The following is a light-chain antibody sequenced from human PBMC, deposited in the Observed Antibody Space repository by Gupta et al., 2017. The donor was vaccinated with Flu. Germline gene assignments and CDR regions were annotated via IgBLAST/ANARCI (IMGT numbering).Light chain of an antibody. Sequence: EIVLTQSPGTLSLSPGERATLSCKASQSVSAGYLAWYQQKSGQAPRLLMYHTSTRAAGISDRFSGSGSETDFALTISMLDPEDFAMYYCLQYSASPRTFGQGTKVEIK. V-gene: IGKV3-20*01. CDR3: LQYSASPRT. CDR1: QSVSAGY. CDR2: HTS. J-gene: IGKJ1*01.